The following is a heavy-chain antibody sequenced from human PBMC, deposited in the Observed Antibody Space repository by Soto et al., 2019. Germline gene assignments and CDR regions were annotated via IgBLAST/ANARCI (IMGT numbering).Heavy chain of an antibody. J-gene: IGHJ6*02. Sequence: RRLSCAGSDFTFSSYAMSWVRQAPGKGLECVSGISGSGERTYYADSVKGRFTISRDNSKNTLFLQMTSLRAEDSAVYYCAKDIGGYFDIMAGYEEGYYYYAMDVWGQGTTVTVSS. CDR2: ISGSGERT. V-gene: IGHV3-23*01. CDR1: DFTFSSYA. D-gene: IGHD3-9*01. CDR3: AKDIGGYFDIMAGYEEGYYYYAMDV.